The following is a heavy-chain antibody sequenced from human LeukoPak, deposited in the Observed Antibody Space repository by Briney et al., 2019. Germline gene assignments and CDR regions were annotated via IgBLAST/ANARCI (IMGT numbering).Heavy chain of an antibody. CDR2: ISAYNGNT. V-gene: IGHV1-18*01. D-gene: IGHD3-16*01. CDR1: GYTFTSYG. Sequence: RASVKVSCKASGYTFTSYGISWVRQAPGQGLEWMGWISAYNGNTNYAQKLQGRVTMTTDTSTSTAYMELRGLRSDDTAVYYCATDRLGAFDIWGQGTMVTVSS. CDR3: ATDRLGAFDI. J-gene: IGHJ3*02.